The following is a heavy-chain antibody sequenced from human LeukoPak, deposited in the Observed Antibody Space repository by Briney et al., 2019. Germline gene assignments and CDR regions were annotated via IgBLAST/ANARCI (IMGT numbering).Heavy chain of an antibody. J-gene: IGHJ3*02. CDR3: ARGLWYYYDSSGYSTRDAFDI. CDR2: INPNSGGT. D-gene: IGHD3-22*01. Sequence: GASVKVSCKASGYTFTGYYMHWVRQAPGQGLEWMGWINPNSGGTNYAQKCQGRVTMTRDTSISTAYMELSRLRSDDTAVYYCARGLWYYYDSSGYSTRDAFDIWGQGTMVTVSS. CDR1: GYTFTGYY. V-gene: IGHV1-2*02.